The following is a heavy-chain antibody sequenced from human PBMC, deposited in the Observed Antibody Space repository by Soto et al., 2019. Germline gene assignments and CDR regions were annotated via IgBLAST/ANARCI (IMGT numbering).Heavy chain of an antibody. J-gene: IGHJ4*02. CDR2: IWYDGSNK. CDR3: ARAGIGGTAFRGFCDY. CDR1: GSIFSGYG. Sequence: QEQLAESGGGVVQPGRSLRLSCAASGSIFSGYGMHWIRQAPGKGLEWVAVIWYDGSNKYYSDSVKGRFTISRDNSKDMFYLQMDSLRAEGKAVYYCARAGIGGTAFRGFCDYWGQGTLVTVSS. V-gene: IGHV3-33*01. D-gene: IGHD1-7*01.